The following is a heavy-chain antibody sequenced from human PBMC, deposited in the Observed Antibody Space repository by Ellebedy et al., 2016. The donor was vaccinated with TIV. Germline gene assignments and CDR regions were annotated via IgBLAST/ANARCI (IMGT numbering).Heavy chain of an antibody. CDR3: ARDTYNFDSSGYYFDY. CDR2: IWYDGSNK. D-gene: IGHD3-22*01. V-gene: IGHV3-33*01. J-gene: IGHJ4*02. Sequence: GESLKISXEASGFTFRTYGMHWVRQAPGKGLEWVAVIWYDGSNKEYADSVKGRFTISRDNSNNTLYLQMNSLRVEDTAVYYCARDTYNFDSSGYYFDYWGQGTLVTVSS. CDR1: GFTFRTYG.